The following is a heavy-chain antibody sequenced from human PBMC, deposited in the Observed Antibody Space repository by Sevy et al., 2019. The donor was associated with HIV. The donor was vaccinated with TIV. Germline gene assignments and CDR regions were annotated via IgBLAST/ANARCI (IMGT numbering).Heavy chain of an antibody. CDR2: ISGLSNYM. CDR1: EFTFSDYT. Sequence: GGSLRLSCAASEFTFSDYTLTWVRQAPGKGLEWVSSISGLSNYMYYADSVKGGFAVYRDNARNSQYLQMSSLRAEDTAMYYCARVGCSITSCPLHDAFDIWGQGTMVTVSS. CDR3: ARVGCSITSCPLHDAFDI. J-gene: IGHJ3*02. V-gene: IGHV3-21*01. D-gene: IGHD2-2*01.